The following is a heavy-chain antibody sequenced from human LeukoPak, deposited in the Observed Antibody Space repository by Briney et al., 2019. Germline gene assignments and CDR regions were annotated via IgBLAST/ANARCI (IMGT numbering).Heavy chain of an antibody. CDR2: VYYSGTT. CDR1: GGSVNNYY. Sequence: SETLSLTCTVSGGSVNNYYWSWIRQPLGKGLEWIGYVYYSGTTNYKPSLKSRVTISVDTSKNQFSLKLSSVTAADTAVYYCAREKIMITYGGVIHTPTTLDYWGQGTLVTVSS. CDR3: AREKIMITYGGVIHTPTTLDY. J-gene: IGHJ4*02. D-gene: IGHD3-16*02. V-gene: IGHV4-59*02.